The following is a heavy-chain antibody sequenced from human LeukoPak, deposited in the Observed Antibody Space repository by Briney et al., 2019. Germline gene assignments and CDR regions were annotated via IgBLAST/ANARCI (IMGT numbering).Heavy chain of an antibody. D-gene: IGHD3-10*01. Sequence: PGGSLRLSCEVSGFTFSNYAMNWVRQAPGKGLEWVSSISASAGSAVYGDSVKGWFTISRVNAENTLYLQMNSLRADDTAIYYCAKDQRSGEYDYGWGPFDIWGQGTMVTVSS. CDR2: ISASAGSA. CDR3: AKDQRSGEYDYGWGPFDI. V-gene: IGHV3-23*01. J-gene: IGHJ3*02. CDR1: GFTFSNYA.